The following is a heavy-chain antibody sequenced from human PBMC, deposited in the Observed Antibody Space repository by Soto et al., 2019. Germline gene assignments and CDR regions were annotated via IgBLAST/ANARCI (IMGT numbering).Heavy chain of an antibody. Sequence: QVQLVQSGAEVKKPGSSVKVSCKASGGTFSSYAISWVRQAPGQGLEWMGGIIPIFGTANYAQKFQGSVTITADKSTSTADMELSSLRSEDTAVYYCAREGQVLGYYYYGMDVWGQGTTVTVSS. V-gene: IGHV1-69*06. J-gene: IGHJ6*02. CDR1: GGTFSSYA. CDR2: IIPIFGTA. D-gene: IGHD1-20*01. CDR3: AREGQVLGYYYYGMDV.